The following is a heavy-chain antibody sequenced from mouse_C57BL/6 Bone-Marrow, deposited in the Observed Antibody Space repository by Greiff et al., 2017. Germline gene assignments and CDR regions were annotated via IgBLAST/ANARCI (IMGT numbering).Heavy chain of an antibody. J-gene: IGHJ3*01. D-gene: IGHD1-1*01. CDR2: IHPNSGST. CDR3: ARAVYGSSYGVAY. CDR1: GYTFTSYW. Sequence: QVQLQQPGAELVKPGASVKLSCKASGYTFTSYWMHWVKQRPGQGLEWIGMIHPNSGSTNYNEKFKSKATLTVDKSSSTAYMQLSSLTSEDSAVYYCARAVYGSSYGVAYWGQGTLVTVSA. V-gene: IGHV1-64*01.